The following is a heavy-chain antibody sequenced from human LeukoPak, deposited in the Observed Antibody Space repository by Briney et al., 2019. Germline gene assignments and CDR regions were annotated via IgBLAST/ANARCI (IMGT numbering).Heavy chain of an antibody. CDR3: ARDRSNYGGYYYYYGMDV. D-gene: IGHD4-23*01. J-gene: IGHJ6*02. CDR1: GFTFSSYW. V-gene: IGHV3-7*01. CDR2: IKQDGSEK. Sequence: GGSLRLSCAASGFTFSSYWMSWVRQAPGKGLEWVANIKQDGSEKYYVGSVKGRFTISRDNAKNSLYLQMNSLRAEDTAVYYCARDRSNYGGYYYYYGMDVWGQGTTVTVSS.